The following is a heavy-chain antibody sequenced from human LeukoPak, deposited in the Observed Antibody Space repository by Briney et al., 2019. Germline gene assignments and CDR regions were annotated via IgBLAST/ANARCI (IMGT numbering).Heavy chain of an antibody. D-gene: IGHD1-26*01. CDR3: ARELIVGATMAFAM. Sequence: SETLSLTCTVSGGSISNFWTWIRQPPGKGLEWIGYISNSGSTNYNPSLKSRVTILMDTSKKQFSLKLSSVTAADTAVYYCARELIVGATMAFAMWGQGTRVTVSS. CDR2: ISNSGST. J-gene: IGHJ3*02. V-gene: IGHV4-59*01. CDR1: GGSISNF.